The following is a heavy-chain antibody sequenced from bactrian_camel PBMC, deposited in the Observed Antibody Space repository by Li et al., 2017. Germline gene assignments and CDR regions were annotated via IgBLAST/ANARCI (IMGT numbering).Heavy chain of an antibody. J-gene: IGHJ4*01. CDR3: AAVRWRNCPTFVRSAYDY. V-gene: IGHV3S53*01. Sequence: HVQLVESGGATVEAGGSLRLSCTSNVYTSGFWCMGWFRHGPGQEGVATIDRDCVSTYADAVKGRFSISKDNAKNTLYLQMNSLRPEDTATYYCAAVRWRNCPTFVRSAYDYWGQGTQVTVS. CDR2: IDRDCVS. CDR1: VYTSGFWC. D-gene: IGHD7*01.